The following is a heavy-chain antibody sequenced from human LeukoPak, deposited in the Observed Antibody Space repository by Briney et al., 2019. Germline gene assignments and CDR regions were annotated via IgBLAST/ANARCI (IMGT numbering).Heavy chain of an antibody. CDR3: AKDRRLFTTSSVDFDD. Sequence: GGSLRLSCAASGFTFSSYAMNWVRQGPGKGLEWVSTISGSGSTTWYADSVKGRFTISRDNSKNTLYLQMSSLGAEDTALFYCAKDRRLFTTSSVDFDDWGQGTLVTVSS. V-gene: IGHV3-23*01. D-gene: IGHD6-6*01. CDR2: ISGSGSTT. J-gene: IGHJ4*02. CDR1: GFTFSSYA.